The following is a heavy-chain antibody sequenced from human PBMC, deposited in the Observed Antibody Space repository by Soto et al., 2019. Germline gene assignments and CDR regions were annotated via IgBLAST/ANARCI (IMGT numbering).Heavy chain of an antibody. D-gene: IGHD1-1*01. CDR2: ISRGSSAK. J-gene: IGHJ6*02. V-gene: IGHV3-48*02. CDR3: ARDSGRAYCMVV. Sequence: LRLSCAASGFTFSSHSMNWVRQAPGKGLEWVSYISRGSSAKYYADSVKGRFTISRDNAKNSLYVQMNSLRDEDTAVYYCARDSGRAYCMVVWGQEPLVTV. CDR1: GFTFSSHS.